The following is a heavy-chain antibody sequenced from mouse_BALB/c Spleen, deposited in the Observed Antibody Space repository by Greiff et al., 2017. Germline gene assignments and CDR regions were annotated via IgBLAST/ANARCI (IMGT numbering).Heavy chain of an antibody. Sequence: EVQLVESGGGLVQPGGSLRLSCATSGFTFTDYYMSWVRQPPGKALEWLGFIRNKANGYTTEYSASVKGRFTISRDNSQSILYLQMNTLRAEDSATYYCARDLYGNYDYWGQGTTLTVSS. V-gene: IGHV7-3*02. D-gene: IGHD2-1*01. CDR3: ARDLYGNYDY. J-gene: IGHJ2*01. CDR2: IRNKANGYTT. CDR1: GFTFTDYY.